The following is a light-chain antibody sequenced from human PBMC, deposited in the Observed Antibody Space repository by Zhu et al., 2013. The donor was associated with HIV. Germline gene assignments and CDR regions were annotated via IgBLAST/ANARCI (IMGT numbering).Light chain of an antibody. CDR1: QNINNRD. J-gene: IGKJ4*01. Sequence: EIVLTQSPGTLSLSPGERATLSCRASQNINNRDLAWFQQKPGQAPRLLISAASSRATGIPDRFSGSGSGTDFTLSISRLEPEDFAVYYCQQYATSPLTFGGGTTIEIK. V-gene: IGKV3-20*01. CDR3: QQYATSPLT. CDR2: AAS.